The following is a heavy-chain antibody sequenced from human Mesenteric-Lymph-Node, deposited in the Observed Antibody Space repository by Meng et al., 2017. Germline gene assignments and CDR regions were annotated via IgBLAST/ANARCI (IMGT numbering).Heavy chain of an antibody. J-gene: IGHJ4*02. Sequence: ASVKVSCKASGYTFVNYFMHWVRQAPGQGPEWMGFIQPNSGGTGYAQTFQGRLTVTRDTSTSTVYMELSSLRAEDTAVYYCARAYCSGGTCYHTDSWGQGTLVTVSS. CDR1: GYTFVNYF. V-gene: IGHV1-46*01. D-gene: IGHD2-15*01. CDR2: IQPNSGGT. CDR3: ARAYCSGGTCYHTDS.